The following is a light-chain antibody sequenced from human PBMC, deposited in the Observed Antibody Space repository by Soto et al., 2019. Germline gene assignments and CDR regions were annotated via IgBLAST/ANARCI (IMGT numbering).Light chain of an antibody. Sequence: QSALTQPASVSGSPVQSITISCTGTSSDVGGSNYVSWYQQHPGKAPKLMIYNVSNRPSGVSDRFSGSKSGNTASLTISGLQAEDEADYYCSSYTGSNTVVFGGGTKLTVL. V-gene: IGLV2-14*01. CDR2: NVS. CDR1: SSDVGGSNY. J-gene: IGLJ2*01. CDR3: SSYTGSNTVV.